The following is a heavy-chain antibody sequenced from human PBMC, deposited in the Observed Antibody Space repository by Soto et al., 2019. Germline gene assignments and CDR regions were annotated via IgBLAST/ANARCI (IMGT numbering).Heavy chain of an antibody. J-gene: IGHJ1*01. CDR2: TYYRSKWYH. V-gene: IGHV6-1*01. CDR1: GDSVSSNRAT. CDR3: GRRDGHSWLAY. D-gene: IGHD6-13*01. Sequence: SQALSRTCAISGDSVSSNRATWKWFWQSPSRGLEWLGRTYYRSKWYHDYAVSLNGRGTINPDTSQNQFSLHLTSVTPEDTAVYYCGRRDGHSWLAYWGQGTLVTVSS.